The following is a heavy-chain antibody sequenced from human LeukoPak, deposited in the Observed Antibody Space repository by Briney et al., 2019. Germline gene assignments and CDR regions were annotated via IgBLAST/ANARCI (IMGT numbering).Heavy chain of an antibody. Sequence: GGSLRLSCAASGFTFDDYAMHWVRQVPGKGLEWVSGISWSSGSTGYVDSVKGRFTISRDNAKNALYLQMSSPRPEDTALYYCAKDRDYGGDADPAVFDLWGQGTMVTVSS. CDR2: ISWSSGST. CDR3: AKDRDYGGDADPAVFDL. J-gene: IGHJ3*01. CDR1: GFTFDDYA. V-gene: IGHV3-9*01. D-gene: IGHD4-23*01.